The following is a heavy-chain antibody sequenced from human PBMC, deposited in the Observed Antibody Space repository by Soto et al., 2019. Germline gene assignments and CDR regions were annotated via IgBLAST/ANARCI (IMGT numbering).Heavy chain of an antibody. CDR2: INPSGGRT. D-gene: IGHD3-3*01. CDR3: AREIHSNYDFLSGYYTDIYYNHYGMDV. CDR1: GYTLTRYY. Sequence: ASVKVSCMASGYTLTRYYMHWVRQAPGQCLELMGIINPSGGRTSYAQKFQARVTMTRDTSASTVYMELSSLRSEHTAVYYCAREIHSNYDFLSGYYTDIYYNHYGMDVWGKGTTVTVSS. V-gene: IGHV1-46*01. J-gene: IGHJ6*04.